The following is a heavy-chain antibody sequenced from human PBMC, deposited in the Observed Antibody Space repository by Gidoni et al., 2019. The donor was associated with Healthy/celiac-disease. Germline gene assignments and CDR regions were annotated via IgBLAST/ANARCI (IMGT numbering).Heavy chain of an antibody. CDR2: ISYDGSNK. CDR1: GFTFSSYG. D-gene: IGHD3-10*01. Sequence: QVQLVESGGGVVQPGRSLRLSCAASGFTFSSYGMHWVRQAPGKGLEWVAVISYDGSNKYYADSVKGRFTISRDNSKNTLYLQMNSLRAEDTAVYYCAKAYRITMVRGVLGYYYGMDVWGQGTTVTVSS. CDR3: AKAYRITMVRGVLGYYYGMDV. J-gene: IGHJ6*02. V-gene: IGHV3-30*18.